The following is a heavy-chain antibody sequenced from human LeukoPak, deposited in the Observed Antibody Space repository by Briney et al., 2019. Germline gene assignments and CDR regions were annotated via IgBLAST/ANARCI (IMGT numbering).Heavy chain of an antibody. Sequence: GGSLRLSCAASGFTFSSYGMHWVRQAPGKGLEWVAVIWYDGSNKYYADSVKGRFTISRDNSKNTLYLQMNSLRAEDTAVYYCATSGYSYGHYYYYGMDVWGQGTTVTVSS. D-gene: IGHD5-18*01. CDR2: IWYDGSNK. CDR3: ATSGYSYGHYYYYGMDV. CDR1: GFTFSSYG. V-gene: IGHV3-33*01. J-gene: IGHJ6*02.